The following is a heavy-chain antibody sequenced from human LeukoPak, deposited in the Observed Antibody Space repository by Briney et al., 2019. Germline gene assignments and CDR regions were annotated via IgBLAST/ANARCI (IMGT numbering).Heavy chain of an antibody. Sequence: GGSLRLSCAASGFTFSSYGMHWVRQAPGKGLEWVSVIYSGGSTYYADSVKGRFTISRDNSKNTLYLQMNSLRAEDTAVYYCARVRYQLPGAPDYWGQGTLVTVSS. J-gene: IGHJ4*02. CDR3: ARVRYQLPGAPDY. CDR2: IYSGGST. V-gene: IGHV3-66*01. D-gene: IGHD2-2*01. CDR1: GFTFSSYG.